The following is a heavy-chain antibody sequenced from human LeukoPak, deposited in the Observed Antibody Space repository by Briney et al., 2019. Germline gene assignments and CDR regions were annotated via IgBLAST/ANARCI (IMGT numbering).Heavy chain of an antibody. D-gene: IGHD3-9*01. CDR1: GFTFSSYS. Sequence: GGSLRLSCAASGFTFSSYSMNWVRQAPGKGLEWVSYISSSSSTIYYADSVKGRFTISRDNAKNSLYLQMNSLRAEDTAVYYCARGRYDILTGYYFSELTNFFDYWGQGTLVTVSS. J-gene: IGHJ4*02. V-gene: IGHV3-48*04. CDR3: ARGRYDILTGYYFSELTNFFDY. CDR2: ISSSSSTI.